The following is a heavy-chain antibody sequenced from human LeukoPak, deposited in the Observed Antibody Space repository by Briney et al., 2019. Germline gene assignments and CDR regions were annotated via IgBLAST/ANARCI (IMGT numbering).Heavy chain of an antibody. V-gene: IGHV3-48*03. CDR1: GFTFSSYE. CDR2: TSISGSTI. CDR3: AKGNDFDY. Sequence: GGSLRLSCAASGFTFSSYEMNWVRQAPGKGLEWVSYTSISGSTIYYADSVKGRFTISRDNAKNSLYLQMNSLRAEDTAVYYCAKGNDFDYWGQGTLVTVSS. D-gene: IGHD3-10*01. J-gene: IGHJ4*02.